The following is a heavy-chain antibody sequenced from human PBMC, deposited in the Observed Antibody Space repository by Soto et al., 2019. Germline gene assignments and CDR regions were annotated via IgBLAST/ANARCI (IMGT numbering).Heavy chain of an antibody. CDR3: AKLRYFDWSAYNWFEY. V-gene: IGHV5-51*01. J-gene: IGHJ5*01. CDR2: IYPGDSDT. Sequence: GESLKISCKGSVYRLSSYWIGWVRQMPGKGLEWMGIIYPGDSDTRYSPSFQGQVTISADKSISTAYLQWSSLRVEDTAVYHCAKLRYFDWSAYNWFEYWGQGTPVTVSS. D-gene: IGHD3-9*01. CDR1: VYRLSSYW.